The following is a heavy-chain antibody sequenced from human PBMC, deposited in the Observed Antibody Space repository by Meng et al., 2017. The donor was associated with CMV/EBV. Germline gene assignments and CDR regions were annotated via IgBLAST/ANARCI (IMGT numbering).Heavy chain of an antibody. CDR3: ARRYNWNDGSWGIVVGEDWTPTNYYYYGMDV. V-gene: IGHV3-21*01. Sequence: GGSLRLSCAASGFTFSSYSMNWVRQAPGKGLEWVSSISSSSSYIYYADSAKGRFTISRDNAKNSLYLQMNSLRAEDTAVYYCARRYNWNDGSWGIVVGEDWTPTNYYYYGMDVWGQGTTVTVSS. CDR2: ISSSSSYI. D-gene: IGHD1-1*01. CDR1: GFTFSSYS. J-gene: IGHJ6*02.